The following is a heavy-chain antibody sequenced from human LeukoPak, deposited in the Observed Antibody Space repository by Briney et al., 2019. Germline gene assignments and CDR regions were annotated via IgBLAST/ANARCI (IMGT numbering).Heavy chain of an antibody. V-gene: IGHV1-69*13. CDR3: ARAPMTYYYGSGSSVYFQH. D-gene: IGHD3-10*01. CDR1: GGTFSSYA. J-gene: IGHJ1*01. CDR2: IIPIFGTA. Sequence: ASVKVSCKASGGTFSSYAISWVRQAPGQGLEWIGGIIPIFGTANYAQKFQGRVTITADESTSTAYMELSSLRSEDTAVYYCARAPMTYYYGSGSSVYFQHWGQGTLVTVSS.